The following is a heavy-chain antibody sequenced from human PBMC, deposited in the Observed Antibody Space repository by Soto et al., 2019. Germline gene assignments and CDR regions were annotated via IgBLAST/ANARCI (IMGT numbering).Heavy chain of an antibody. CDR2: TFPSDSDT. J-gene: IGHJ5*02. D-gene: IGHD3-22*01. CDR1: GYRFTSDW. V-gene: IGHV5-51*07. Sequence: PGESLKISCRTSGYRFTSDWIAWVHQMPGKVLEWMGITFPSDSDTRYSPSFQGQFTISADWSTRTVFLQWASLKASDTAVYFCARKDTSGYFNWFDPWVQGTLVTVSS. CDR3: ARKDTSGYFNWFDP.